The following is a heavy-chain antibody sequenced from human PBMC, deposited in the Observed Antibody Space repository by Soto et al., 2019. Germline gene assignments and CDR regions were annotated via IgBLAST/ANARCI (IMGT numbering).Heavy chain of an antibody. V-gene: IGHV3-30*18. Sequence: GGSLRLSCAASGFTFSSYGMHWVRQAPGKGLEWVAVISYDGSNKYYADSVKGRFTISRDNSKNTLYLQMNSLRAEDTAVYYCAKVFVPLRFLEWLYSDWGQGTLVTVSS. CDR2: ISYDGSNK. D-gene: IGHD3-3*01. CDR3: AKVFVPLRFLEWLYSD. CDR1: GFTFSSYG. J-gene: IGHJ4*02.